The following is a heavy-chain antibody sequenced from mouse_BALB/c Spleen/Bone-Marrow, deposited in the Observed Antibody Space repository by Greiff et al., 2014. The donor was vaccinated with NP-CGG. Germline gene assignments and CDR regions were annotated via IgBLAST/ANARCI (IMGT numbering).Heavy chain of an antibody. D-gene: IGHD2-2*01. Sequence: EVQGVESGGGLVKPGGSLKLSCAASGFTFSSYAMSWVRQTPEKRLEWVATISSGGSYTYYPDSVEGRFTISRDNAKNTLYLQMSSLRSEDTAMYYCARQGLRQAWFAYWGQGTLVTVSA. CDR1: GFTFSSYA. J-gene: IGHJ3*01. CDR3: ARQGLRQAWFAY. CDR2: ISSGGSYT. V-gene: IGHV5-9-3*01.